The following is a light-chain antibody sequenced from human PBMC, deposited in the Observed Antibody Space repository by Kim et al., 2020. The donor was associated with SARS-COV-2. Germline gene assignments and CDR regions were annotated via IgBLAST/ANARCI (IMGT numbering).Light chain of an antibody. CDR2: DVS. J-gene: IGLJ3*02. CDR1: SSDICSYNH. V-gene: IGLV2-14*04. Sequence: GQSIASPCTGASSDICSYNHVSWYQQHPRKAPKLMIYDVSKRHSGVSNRFSGSKSGNTASLTISGLQAEDEADYYCSSYTSSITVVFGGGTQLTVL. CDR3: SSYTSSITVV.